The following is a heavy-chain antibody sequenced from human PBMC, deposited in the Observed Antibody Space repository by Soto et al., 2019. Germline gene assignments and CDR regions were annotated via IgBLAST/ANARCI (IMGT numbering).Heavy chain of an antibody. CDR1: GYSFTNYW. Sequence: PGESLKISCKGSGYSFTNYWIGWVRQVPGKGLEWMGMIYPGDSDTNYSPSFQGHVTISADKSISTAYLQWSSLKASDTAMYYCARVSSWYYYGMDVWGQGTTVTVS. J-gene: IGHJ6*02. V-gene: IGHV5-51*01. D-gene: IGHD6-13*01. CDR3: ARVSSWYYYGMDV. CDR2: IYPGDSDT.